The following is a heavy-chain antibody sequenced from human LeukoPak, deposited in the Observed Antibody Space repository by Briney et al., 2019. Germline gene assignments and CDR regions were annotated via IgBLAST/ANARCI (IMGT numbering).Heavy chain of an antibody. J-gene: IGHJ4*02. Sequence: PGGSLRLSCAASGFTFSDYYMSWIRQAPGKGLEWVSYVSGSSSYTNYADSVKGRFTISRDNAKNSLYLQMNSLRAADTAVYYCARGGYAVAFAYWGQRTLVTVSS. CDR1: GFTFSDYY. V-gene: IGHV3-11*05. CDR3: ARGGYAVAFAY. CDR2: VSGSSSYT. D-gene: IGHD5-12*01.